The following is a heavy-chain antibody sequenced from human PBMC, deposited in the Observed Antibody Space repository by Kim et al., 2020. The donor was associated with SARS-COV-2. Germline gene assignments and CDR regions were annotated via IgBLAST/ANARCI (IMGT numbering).Heavy chain of an antibody. CDR1: GFTFSNYA. CDR2: ISENGVRT. J-gene: IGHJ4*02. Sequence: GGSLRLSCRASGFTFSNYAVNWVLQTPGKGLEWFSSISENGVRTYYTESAKGRFTISIDNSQDTLYLHMNGLRAEDTAVYYCAKSIYGNSWAYFDYWGQGTLVTVSS. V-gene: IGHV3-23*01. D-gene: IGHD3-3*02. CDR3: AKSIYGNSWAYFDY.